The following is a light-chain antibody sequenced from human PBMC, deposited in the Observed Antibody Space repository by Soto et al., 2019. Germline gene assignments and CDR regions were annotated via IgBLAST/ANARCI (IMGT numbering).Light chain of an antibody. CDR3: QQYDNYPLT. CDR2: DAS. Sequence: DIQMTQSPSTLSASIGDRVTITCRASQSITTFLAWYQQKPGKAPQILIYDASNLETGVTSRFSGHRSGTDFSFIISSLQPEDIATYYCQQYDNYPLTFGGGTKVDIK. CDR1: QSITTF. V-gene: IGKV1-33*01. J-gene: IGKJ4*01.